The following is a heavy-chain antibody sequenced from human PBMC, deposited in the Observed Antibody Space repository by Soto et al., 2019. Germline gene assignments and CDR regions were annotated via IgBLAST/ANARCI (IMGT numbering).Heavy chain of an antibody. V-gene: IGHV1-2*04. CDR3: ARGYYGSGSTNYYYYGMDV. CDR2: INPNSGGT. D-gene: IGHD3-10*01. J-gene: IGHJ6*02. Sequence: QVQLVQSGAEVKKPGASVKVSCKASGYTFTGYYMHWVRQAPGQGLEWMGWINPNSGGTNYAQKFQGWVTMTRDTSISTAYMELSRLRSDDTAVYYCARGYYGSGSTNYYYYGMDVWGQGTTVTVSS. CDR1: GYTFTGYY.